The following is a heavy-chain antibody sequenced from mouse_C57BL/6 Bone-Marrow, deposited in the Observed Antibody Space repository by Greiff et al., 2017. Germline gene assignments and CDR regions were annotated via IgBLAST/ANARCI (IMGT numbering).Heavy chain of an antibody. D-gene: IGHD1-1*02. J-gene: IGHJ3*01. CDR2: IHPNSGST. CDR3: ARGGGSSWFAY. Sequence: QVQLKQPGAELVKPGASVKLSCKASGYTFTSYWMHWVKQRPGQGLEWIGMIHPNSGSTNYNEKFKSKATLTVDKSSSTAYMQLSSLTSEDSAVYYCARGGGSSWFAYWGQGTLVTVSA. V-gene: IGHV1-64*01. CDR1: GYTFTSYW.